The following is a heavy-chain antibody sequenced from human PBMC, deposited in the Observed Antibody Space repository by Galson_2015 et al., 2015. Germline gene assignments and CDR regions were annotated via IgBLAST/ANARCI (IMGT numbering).Heavy chain of an antibody. V-gene: IGHV6-1*01. CDR3: AREGYSYGYYYYGMDV. Sequence: CAISGDSVSSNSAAWNWIRQFPSRGLEWLGRTYYRSKWYNDYAVSVKSRITINPDTSKNQFSLQLNSVTPEDTAVYYCAREGYSYGYYYYGMDVWGQGTTVTVSS. CDR1: GDSVSSNSAA. D-gene: IGHD5-18*01. J-gene: IGHJ6*02. CDR2: TYYRSKWYN.